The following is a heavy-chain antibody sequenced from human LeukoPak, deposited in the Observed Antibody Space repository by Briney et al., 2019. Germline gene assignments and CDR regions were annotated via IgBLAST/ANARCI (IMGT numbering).Heavy chain of an antibody. CDR2: ITSGGHI. J-gene: IGHJ4*02. Sequence: GGSLRLSCAASGFTFSSYSMNWVRQAPGKGLEWVSSITSGGHIYYPDSLKGRFTISRDNAKNSLYLQMNSLRAEDTAVYYCARGARYYDSSGYYYYWGQGTLVTVSS. CDR3: ARGARYYDSSGYYYY. V-gene: IGHV3-21*01. CDR1: GFTFSSYS. D-gene: IGHD3-22*01.